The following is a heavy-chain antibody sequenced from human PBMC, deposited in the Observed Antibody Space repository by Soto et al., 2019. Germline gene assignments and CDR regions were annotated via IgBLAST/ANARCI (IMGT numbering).Heavy chain of an antibody. CDR1: GGSFSGYY. J-gene: IGHJ5*02. Sequence: QVQLQQWGAGLLKPSETLSLTCAVYGGSFSGYYWSWIRQPPGKGLEWIGEINHSGSTNCNPSLKSRVTISVDTSKNQFSLKLSSVTAADTAVYYCARAHPRVTIFGVVILNWFDPWGQGTLVTVSS. CDR3: ARAHPRVTIFGVVILNWFDP. D-gene: IGHD3-3*01. CDR2: INHSGST. V-gene: IGHV4-34*01.